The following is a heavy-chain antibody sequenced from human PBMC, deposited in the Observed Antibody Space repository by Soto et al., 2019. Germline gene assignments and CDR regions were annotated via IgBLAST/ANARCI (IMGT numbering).Heavy chain of an antibody. Sequence: SETLSLTCAVSGGSISSGGYFWSWIRQPPGKGLEWIGYIFYSGSTNYNPSLKSRVTISVDTSKNQFSLKLSSVTAADTAIYYCARDNGYNYGYYRWFDPWGQGTLVTVSS. V-gene: IGHV4-61*08. CDR3: ARDNGYNYGYYRWFDP. CDR1: GGSISSGGYF. J-gene: IGHJ5*02. D-gene: IGHD5-18*01. CDR2: IFYSGST.